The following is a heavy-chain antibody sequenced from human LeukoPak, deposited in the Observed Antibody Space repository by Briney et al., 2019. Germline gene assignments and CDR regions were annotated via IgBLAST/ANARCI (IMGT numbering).Heavy chain of an antibody. CDR3: AKDSGNSYGYFDS. CDR1: RFTFSTYG. D-gene: IGHD5-18*01. Sequence: GGSLRLSCAASRFTFSTYGMSWVRQAPGKGLECVSIISGSGGSTYYADSVKGRFTISRDNSKNTLYLQMNSLRAEDTAVYYCAKDSGNSYGYFDSWGQGTLVTVSS. V-gene: IGHV3-23*01. J-gene: IGHJ4*02. CDR2: ISGSGGST.